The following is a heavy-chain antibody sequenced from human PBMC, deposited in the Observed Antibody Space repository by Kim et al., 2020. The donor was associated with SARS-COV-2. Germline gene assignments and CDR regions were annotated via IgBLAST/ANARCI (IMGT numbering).Heavy chain of an antibody. CDR2: INHSGST. Sequence: SETLSLTCAVYGGSFSGYYWSWIRQPPGKGLEWIGEINHSGSTNYNPSLKSRVTISVDTSKNQFSLKLSSVTAADTAVYYCARRRGSRGGGMDVWGQGTTVTVSS. D-gene: IGHD3-16*01. CDR3: ARRRGSRGGGMDV. CDR1: GGSFSGYY. V-gene: IGHV4-34*01. J-gene: IGHJ6*02.